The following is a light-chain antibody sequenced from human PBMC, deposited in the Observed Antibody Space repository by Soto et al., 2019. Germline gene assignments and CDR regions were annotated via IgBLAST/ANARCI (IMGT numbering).Light chain of an antibody. CDR1: QSVSSSY. Sequence: EIVLTQSPGTLSLSPGERATLSCRASQSVSSSYLAWYQQKPGQAPRLLIYGASSRATCIPDRFSGSGSGTDFPLTISRLEPEDVAVYYCQHYGSSPYTFGQGTKLETK. J-gene: IGKJ2*01. CDR3: QHYGSSPYT. V-gene: IGKV3-20*01. CDR2: GAS.